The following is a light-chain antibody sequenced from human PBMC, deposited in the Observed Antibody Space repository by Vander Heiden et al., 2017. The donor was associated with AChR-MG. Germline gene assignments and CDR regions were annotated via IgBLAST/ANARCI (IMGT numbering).Light chain of an antibody. CDR2: EVS. J-gene: IGLJ1*01. CDR1: SSDVGSYNL. Sequence: QSALTQPASVSGSPGQSITIPCTGTSSDVGSYNLVSWYQQPPGKAPNLMIYEVSKRPSGVSNRFSGSKSGNTASLTISGLQAEDEADYYCCSYAGSRRVFGTGTKVTVL. V-gene: IGLV2-23*02. CDR3: CSYAGSRRV.